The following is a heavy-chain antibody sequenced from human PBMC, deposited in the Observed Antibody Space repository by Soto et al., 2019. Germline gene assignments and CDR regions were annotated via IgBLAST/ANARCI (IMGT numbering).Heavy chain of an antibody. CDR3: ASESHYDFWSGYSGYYYYGMDV. CDR1: GFTFSSYS. CDR2: ISSSSSTI. J-gene: IGHJ6*02. V-gene: IGHV3-48*02. D-gene: IGHD3-3*01. Sequence: GGSLRLSCAASGFTFSSYSMNWVRQAPGKGLEWVSYISSSSSTIYYADSVKGRFTISRDNAKNSLYLQMNSLRDEDTAVYYCASESHYDFWSGYSGYYYYGMDVWGQGTTVTVSS.